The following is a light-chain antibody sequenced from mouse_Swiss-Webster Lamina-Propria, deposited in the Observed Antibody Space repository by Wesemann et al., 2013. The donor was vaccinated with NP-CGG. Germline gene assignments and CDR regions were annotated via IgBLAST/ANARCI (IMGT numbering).Light chain of an antibody. CDR2: RVS. J-gene: IGKJ1*01. V-gene: IGKV1-122*01. Sequence: DVLMTQTPLSLPVSLGDQASISCRSSQSLENSNGNTYLNWYLQKPGQSPQLLIYRVSNRFSGVLDRFSGSGSGTDFTLKISRVEAEDLGVYFCLQVTHVPWTFGGGTKLEIK. CDR1: QSLENSNGNTY. CDR3: LQVTHVPWT.